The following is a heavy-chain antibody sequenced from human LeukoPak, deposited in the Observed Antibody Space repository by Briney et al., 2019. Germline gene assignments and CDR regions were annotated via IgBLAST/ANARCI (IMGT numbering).Heavy chain of an antibody. V-gene: IGHV3-30*03. CDR2: ISYDGSNK. D-gene: IGHD6-19*01. Sequence: GGSLRLSCAASGFTFSSYGMHWVRQAPGKGLEWVAVISYDGSNKYYADSVKGRFTISRDNSKNTLYLQMNSLRAEDTAVYYCARDSMAGTGPSYFDYWGQGTLVTVSS. CDR1: GFTFSSYG. J-gene: IGHJ4*02. CDR3: ARDSMAGTGPSYFDY.